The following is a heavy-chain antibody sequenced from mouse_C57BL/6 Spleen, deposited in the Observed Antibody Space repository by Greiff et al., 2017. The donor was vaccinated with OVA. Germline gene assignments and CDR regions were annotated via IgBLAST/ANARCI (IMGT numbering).Heavy chain of an antibody. Sequence: QVQLQQSGAELVRPGTSVKVSCKASGYAFTNYLIEWVKQRPGQGLEWIGVINPGSGGNNYNEKFKGKATLTADKSTSTAYMQLSSLTSEDSAVYCCARSLRLYFDYWGQGTTLTVSS. V-gene: IGHV1-54*01. D-gene: IGHD3-2*02. CDR1: GYAFTNYL. J-gene: IGHJ2*01. CDR3: ARSLRLYFDY. CDR2: INPGSGGN.